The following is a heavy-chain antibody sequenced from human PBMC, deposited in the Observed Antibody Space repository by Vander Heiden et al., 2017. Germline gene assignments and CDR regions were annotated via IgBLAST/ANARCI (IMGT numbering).Heavy chain of an antibody. CDR2: FDPEHGET. CDR1: TELS. CDR3: ATFHSSSWYERKEMDV. Sequence: TELSMHWVPQAPGKGRELMGGFDPEHGETIYAQKCQGRVTMTEDTSTDTAYMELSSLRSEHTAVYYCATFHSSSWYERKEMDVWGKGTTVTVSS. J-gene: IGHJ6*04. D-gene: IGHD6-13*01. V-gene: IGHV1-24*01.